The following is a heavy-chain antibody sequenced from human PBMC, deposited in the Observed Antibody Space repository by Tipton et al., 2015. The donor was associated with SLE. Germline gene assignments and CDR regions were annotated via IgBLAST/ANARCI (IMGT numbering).Heavy chain of an antibody. V-gene: IGHV4-31*03. D-gene: IGHD3-22*01. J-gene: IGHJ4*02. CDR3: ARYFYDSSGVCLFDL. CDR2: VFSSGTT. CDR1: SGSVSSGAYY. Sequence: TLSLTCTVSSGSVSSGAYYWSWIRQHPGKGLEWIGYVFSSGTTDYNLSLQGRLSMSLDTSKNQLSLQLSSVTSADTAVYYCARYFYDSSGVCLFDLWGQGTLVTVSS.